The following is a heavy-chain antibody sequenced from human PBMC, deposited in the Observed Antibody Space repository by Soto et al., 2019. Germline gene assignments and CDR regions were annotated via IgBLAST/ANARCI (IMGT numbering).Heavy chain of an antibody. D-gene: IGHD3-9*01. CDR1: GGTFSSYA. J-gene: IGHJ4*02. Sequence: SVKVSCKASGGTFSSYAISWVRQAPGQGLEWMGGIIPIFGTANYAQKFQGRVTITADKSTSTAYMELSSLRSEDTAVYYCAIPSLGYDILTGYYNPFDYWGQGXLVTVYS. CDR2: IIPIFGTA. V-gene: IGHV1-69*06. CDR3: AIPSLGYDILTGYYNPFDY.